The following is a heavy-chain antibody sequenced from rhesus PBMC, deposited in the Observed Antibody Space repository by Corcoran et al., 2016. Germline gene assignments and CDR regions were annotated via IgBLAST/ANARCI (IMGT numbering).Heavy chain of an antibody. J-gene: IGHJ3*01. Sequence: EVQLVESGGGLVQPGASLRLSCAAVGFTFSSYGMSWVCQVPGKGLEWVSSISSASSYIYYTDSVKGRFTISRDNAKDSLSLQMNSLRAEDTAVYYCTREGGAVAFDFWGQGLRVTVSS. CDR3: TREGGAVAFDF. CDR2: ISSASSYI. V-gene: IGHV3S16*01. CDR1: GFTFSSYG. D-gene: IGHD6-37*01.